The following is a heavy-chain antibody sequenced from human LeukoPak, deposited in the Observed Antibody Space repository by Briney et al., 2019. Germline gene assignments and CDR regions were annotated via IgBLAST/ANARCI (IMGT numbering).Heavy chain of an antibody. CDR1: GFTFSSYG. D-gene: IGHD5-12*01. V-gene: IGHV3-48*03. CDR2: ISSSGSTI. J-gene: IGHJ4*02. Sequence: GGSLRLSCAASGFTFSSYGMNWVRQAPGKGLEWVSYISSSGSTIYYADSVKGRFAISRDNAKNSLYLQMNSLRAEDTAVYYCARDFVEATMRGGLDYWGQGTLVTVSS. CDR3: ARDFVEATMRGGLDY.